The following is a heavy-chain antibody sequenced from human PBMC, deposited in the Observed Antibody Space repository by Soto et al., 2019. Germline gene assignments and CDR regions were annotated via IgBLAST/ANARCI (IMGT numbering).Heavy chain of an antibody. CDR2: VYSSGST. CDR1: GGSISSHS. J-gene: IGHJ5*02. CDR3: AIRDEADAAGVQGNGLDP. Sequence: PSETLSLTCSVAGGSISSHSWNWIRQPPGRGLEWIGHVYSSGSTNYNPSLESRVTISVDTSKNQFSLKLTSLTAADTAVYYCAIRDEADAAGVQGNGLDPLGQRTLVTVSS. D-gene: IGHD6-13*01. V-gene: IGHV4-59*08.